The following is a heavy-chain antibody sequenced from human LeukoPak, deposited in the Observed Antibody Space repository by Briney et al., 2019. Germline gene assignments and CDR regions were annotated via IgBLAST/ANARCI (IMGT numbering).Heavy chain of an antibody. CDR2: IRYDGSNK. V-gene: IGHV3-30*02. CDR1: GFTFSSYG. J-gene: IGHJ6*04. Sequence: GGSLRLSCAASGFTFSSYGMHWVRQAPGKGLEWVAFIRYDGSNKYYADSVKGRFTISRDNSKNTLYLQMNGLRAEDTAVYYCAKDPPSSRLGIAYLMDVWGKGTTVTVSS. CDR3: AKDPPSSRLGIAYLMDV. D-gene: IGHD6-13*01.